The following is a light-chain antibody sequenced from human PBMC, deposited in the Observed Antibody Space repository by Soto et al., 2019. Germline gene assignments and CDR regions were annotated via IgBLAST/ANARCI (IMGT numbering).Light chain of an antibody. CDR3: CSYTTSNTFV. V-gene: IGLV2-14*01. J-gene: IGLJ1*01. Sequence: QCVLTQPASVSGSLGQSITISCSGTSSDVGAYNYVSWYQQYPGKAPKLMIYHVTDRPSGVSNRFSGSKSGNTASLTISGLQAEDEADYYCCSYTTSNTFVFGTGTKVTV. CDR2: HVT. CDR1: SSDVGAYNY.